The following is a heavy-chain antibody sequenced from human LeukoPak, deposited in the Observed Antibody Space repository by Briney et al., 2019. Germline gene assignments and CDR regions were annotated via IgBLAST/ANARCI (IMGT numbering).Heavy chain of an antibody. CDR2: ISGSGGST. Sequence: PGGSLRLSCAASGFTFSSYAMSWVRQAPGKGLGWVSAISGSGGSTYYADSVKGRFTISRDNSKNTLYLQMNSLRAEDTAVYYCAKDHGYYYDSSGYYKFSYFDYWGQGTLVTVSS. V-gene: IGHV3-23*01. D-gene: IGHD3-22*01. CDR3: AKDHGYYYDSSGYYKFSYFDY. CDR1: GFTFSSYA. J-gene: IGHJ4*02.